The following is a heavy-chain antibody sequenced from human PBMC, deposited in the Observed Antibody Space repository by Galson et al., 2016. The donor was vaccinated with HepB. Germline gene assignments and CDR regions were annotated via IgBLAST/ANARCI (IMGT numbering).Heavy chain of an antibody. Sequence: SLRLSCAASGFTFSTYWMHWVRQAPGKGLVWVSRINTDESWTTYADSVKGRFTISRDNAKNTLYLQMNSLRAEDTAVYYCARGGTGHCSSTSCSGYYYPGLDVWGQGTTVTVSS. CDR3: ARGGTGHCSSTSCSGYYYPGLDV. J-gene: IGHJ6*02. D-gene: IGHD2-2*01. V-gene: IGHV3-74*03. CDR2: INTDESWT. CDR1: GFTFSTYW.